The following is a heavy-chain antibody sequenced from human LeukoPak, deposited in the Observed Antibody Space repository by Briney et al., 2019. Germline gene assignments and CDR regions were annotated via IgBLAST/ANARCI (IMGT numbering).Heavy chain of an antibody. CDR2: IKQDGSEK. D-gene: IGHD6-19*01. V-gene: IGHV3-7*01. Sequence: GGSLRLSCAASGFTFSSYWMSWVRQAPGKGREWVANIKQDGSEKYYVDSVKGRFTISRDNAKNSLYLQMNSLRAEDTAVYYCARDSGAGSGAIDYWGQGTLVTVSS. CDR3: ARDSGAGSGAIDY. J-gene: IGHJ4*02. CDR1: GFTFSSYW.